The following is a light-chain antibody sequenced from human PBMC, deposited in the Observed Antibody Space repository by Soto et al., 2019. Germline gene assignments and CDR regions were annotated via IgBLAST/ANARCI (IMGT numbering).Light chain of an antibody. Sequence: QSVLTQPPSVSGAPGQWVSISCNGRSSNFGSGFDVHWYQQLLGTAPKLLSYANSNRPPGVTDRFSGSRSGTEASLAITGLQAEDEADYYCQSYDTRLSARVFGGGTKLPVL. J-gene: IGLJ3*02. CDR1: SSNFGSGFD. CDR2: ANS. CDR3: QSYDTRLSARV. V-gene: IGLV1-40*01.